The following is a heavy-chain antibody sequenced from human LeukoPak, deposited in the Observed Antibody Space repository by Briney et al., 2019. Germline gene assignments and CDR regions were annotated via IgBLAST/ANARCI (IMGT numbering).Heavy chain of an antibody. V-gene: IGHV4-4*07. CDR3: ARYEQQDAFDI. J-gene: IGHJ3*02. CDR2: IYASGST. Sequence: SETLSLTCTVSGGSISSYHWSWIRQPAGKGLEWIGRIYASGSTNYNPSLKSRATMSVDTSKNQFSLKLSPVTAADKAVYYCARYEQQDAFDIWGQGTMVTVSS. D-gene: IGHD6-13*01. CDR1: GGSISSYH.